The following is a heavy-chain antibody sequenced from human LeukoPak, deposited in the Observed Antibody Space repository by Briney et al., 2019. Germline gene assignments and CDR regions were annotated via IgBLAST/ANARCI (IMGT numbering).Heavy chain of an antibody. J-gene: IGHJ6*03. CDR3: VRDGLTFLEWSLYYYYMDV. CDR1: GFTFSSYA. D-gene: IGHD3-3*02. CDR2: ISGSGGST. Sequence: PGGSLRLSCAASGFTFSSYAMSWVRQAPGKGLEWVSAISGSGGSTYYADSVKGRFTISRDNSKNTLYLQMNSLRAEDTAVYYCVRDGLTFLEWSLYYYYMDVWGKGTTVTVSS. V-gene: IGHV3-23*01.